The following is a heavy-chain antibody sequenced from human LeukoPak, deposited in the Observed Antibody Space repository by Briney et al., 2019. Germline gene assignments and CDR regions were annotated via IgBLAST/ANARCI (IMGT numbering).Heavy chain of an antibody. J-gene: IGHJ6*02. Sequence: GGSLRLSCVASGFTFSNYLMSWVRQAPGKGLEWLANMKEDGSARYYVDSMKGRFTISRDNAKSSLYLQMNSLRAEDTAVYYCAREQGWSDSYYGMDVWGQGTTVTVSS. CDR3: AREQGWSDSYYGMDV. CDR1: GFTFSNYL. CDR2: MKEDGSAR. V-gene: IGHV3-7*01.